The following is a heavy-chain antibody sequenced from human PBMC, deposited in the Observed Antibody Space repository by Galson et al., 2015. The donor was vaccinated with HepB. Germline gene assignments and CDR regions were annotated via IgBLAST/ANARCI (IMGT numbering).Heavy chain of an antibody. V-gene: IGHV3-21*01. D-gene: IGHD2-2*01. CDR3: ARELTRQLPLDY. J-gene: IGHJ4*02. Sequence: SLRLSCAASGFSVRSYSMNWVRQAPGKGREWISSIPWSGFYIYYADSVKGRFTISRDNAKNSLYLQMNSLTAEDTAVYYCARELTRQLPLDYWGQGALVTVSS. CDR1: GFSVRSYS. CDR2: IPWSGFYI.